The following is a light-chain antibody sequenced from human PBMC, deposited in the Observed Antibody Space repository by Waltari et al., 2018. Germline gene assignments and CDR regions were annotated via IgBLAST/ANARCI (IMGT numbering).Light chain of an antibody. CDR3: QQYDISPLT. V-gene: IGKV3-20*01. CDR1: QTVRTTY. J-gene: IGKJ4*01. Sequence: EIVLTQSPGTLSLSPGARATLPCRSSQTVRTTYLAWYQQKPVQAPTLLIYGASSRATGIRDRFSGSGSGTDFSLTISSLEPEDFAVYYCQQYDISPLTFGGGTKVEIK. CDR2: GAS.